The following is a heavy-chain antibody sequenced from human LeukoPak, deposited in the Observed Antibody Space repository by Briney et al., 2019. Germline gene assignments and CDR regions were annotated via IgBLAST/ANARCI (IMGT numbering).Heavy chain of an antibody. J-gene: IGHJ5*02. CDR3: ARGRGRGGRKKVVVAATQNWFDP. Sequence: PSETLSLTCTVSGGSITNYYWSWIRQPAGKGLEWIGRIYTSGSTNYNPSLKSRVTISVDTSKNQFSLKLSSVTAADTAVYYCARGRGRGGRKKVVVAATQNWFDPWGQGTLVTVSS. CDR1: GGSITNYY. CDR2: IYTSGST. V-gene: IGHV4-4*07. D-gene: IGHD2-15*01.